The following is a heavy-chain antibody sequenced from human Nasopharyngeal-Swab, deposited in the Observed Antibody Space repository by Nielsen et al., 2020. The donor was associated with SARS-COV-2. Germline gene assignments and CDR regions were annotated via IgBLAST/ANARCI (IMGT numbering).Heavy chain of an antibody. CDR2: IIPIFGTA. D-gene: IGHD1-1*01. V-gene: IGHV1-69*13. J-gene: IGHJ6*02. CDR3: ARDAGYNWTRHGMDV. Sequence: SVKVSCNASGGSFSSYAISWVRQAPGQGLEWMGGIIPIFGTANYAQKFQGRVTITADESTSTAYMELRSLRSDDTAVYYCARDAGYNWTRHGMDVWGQGTTVTVSS. CDR1: GGSFSSYA.